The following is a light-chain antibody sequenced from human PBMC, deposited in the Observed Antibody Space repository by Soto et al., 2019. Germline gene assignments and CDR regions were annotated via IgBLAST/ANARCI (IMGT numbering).Light chain of an antibody. CDR1: YGSVSTNYF. J-gene: IGLJ3*02. CDR3: VLYMGNGIWV. CDR2: NTN. V-gene: IGLV8-61*01. Sequence: QTVVTQEPSFSVSRGTTVTLTCALNYGSVSTNYFASGYQQTPGQAPRTLIYNTNTRSSGVPDRFSGSILGSKAALTITGAQADDESDYYCVLYMGNGIWVFGGGTKLTVL.